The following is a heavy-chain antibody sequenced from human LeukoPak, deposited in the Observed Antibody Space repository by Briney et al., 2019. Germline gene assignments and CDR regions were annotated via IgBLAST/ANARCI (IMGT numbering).Heavy chain of an antibody. D-gene: IGHD2-8*01. CDR2: NYYHGSA. J-gene: IGHJ5*02. CDR3: ARENYCTNGVCWAFDP. V-gene: IGHV4-39*07. Sequence: SETLSLTCTVSGSSISDRDYYWSWIPQPPGKGLEWLGNNYYHGSASYNPSLKSRVTFSVDTFKNHFSLHVSSVTSPDTAVYYCARENYCTNGVCWAFDPWGQGTLVTVSS. CDR1: GSSISDRDYY.